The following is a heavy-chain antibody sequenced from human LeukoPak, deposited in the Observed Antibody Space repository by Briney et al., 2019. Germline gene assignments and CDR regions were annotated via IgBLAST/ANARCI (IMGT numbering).Heavy chain of an antibody. J-gene: IGHJ6*03. V-gene: IGHV1-2*02. CDR2: INPNSGGT. D-gene: IGHD6-6*01. Sequence: ASVKVSCKASVYTFSGYYMHWVRQAPGQGLAWMGWINPNSGGTNYAQKFQGRVTMTRDTSISTAYMELSRLRSDDTAVYYCARVLYSSSYYYMDVWGTGTTVTVSS. CDR1: VYTFSGYY. CDR3: ARVLYSSSYYYMDV.